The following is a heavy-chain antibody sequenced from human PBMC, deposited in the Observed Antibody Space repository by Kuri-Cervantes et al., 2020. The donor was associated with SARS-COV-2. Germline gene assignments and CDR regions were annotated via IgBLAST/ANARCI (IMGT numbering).Heavy chain of an antibody. CDR2: ISNNDYTI. CDR3: ARAPPAAAIFFDY. CDR1: GFTFSNYG. J-gene: IGHJ4*02. D-gene: IGHD2-2*01. V-gene: IGHV3-48*01. Sequence: GESLKISCAASGFTFSNYGMNWVRQAPGKGLEWLSYISNNDYTIYYADSVKGRFTISRDKARNSLYLQMNSLRAEDTAVYYCARAPPAAAIFFDYWGQGTLVTVSS.